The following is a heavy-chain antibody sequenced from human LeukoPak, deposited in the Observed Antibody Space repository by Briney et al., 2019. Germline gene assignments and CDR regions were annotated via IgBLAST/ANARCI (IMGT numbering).Heavy chain of an antibody. Sequence: SETLSLTCTVSGGSIRSYYWSWIRQPPGKGLEWIGYIYYSGSTNYNPSLKSRVTISVDTSKNQFSLKLSSATAADTAVYYCARVVPGYDAFDIWGQGTMVTVSS. J-gene: IGHJ3*02. V-gene: IGHV4-59*01. CDR3: ARVVPGYDAFDI. CDR1: GGSIRSYY. D-gene: IGHD2-8*01. CDR2: IYYSGST.